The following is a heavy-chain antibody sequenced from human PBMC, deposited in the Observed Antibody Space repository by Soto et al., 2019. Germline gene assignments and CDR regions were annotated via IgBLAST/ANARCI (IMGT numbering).Heavy chain of an antibody. V-gene: IGHV3-33*01. D-gene: IGHD3-16*02. CDR3: ARDVSTTRYVPNWFDP. CDR1: GFTFSSYG. CDR2: IWYDGSDK. J-gene: IGHJ5*02. Sequence: QVQLVESGGGVVQPGRSLRVSCAASGFTFSSYGMHWVRQAPGKGLEWVAVIWYDGSDKYYADSVKGRFTISRDNSKNTLYLHMNSVRVEDTAVYYCARDVSTTRYVPNWFDPWGQGTLVTVSS.